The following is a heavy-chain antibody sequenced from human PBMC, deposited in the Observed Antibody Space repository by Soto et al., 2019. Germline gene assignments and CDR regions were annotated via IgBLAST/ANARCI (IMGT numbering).Heavy chain of an antibody. J-gene: IGHJ3*02. CDR2: IIPIFGTA. Sequence: SVKVSCKASGYTFTSYGISWVRQAPGQGLEWMGGIIPIFGTANYAQKFQGRVTITADESTSTAYMELSSLRSEDTAVYYCEREGAAVVTPHDALDIWGQGTMVTVSS. CDR1: GYTFTSYG. CDR3: EREGAAVVTPHDALDI. D-gene: IGHD2-21*02. V-gene: IGHV1-69*13.